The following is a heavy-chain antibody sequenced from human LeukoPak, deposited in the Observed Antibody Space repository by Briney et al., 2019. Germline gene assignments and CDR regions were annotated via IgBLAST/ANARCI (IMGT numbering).Heavy chain of an antibody. CDR3: ARPDTAMGSPFDY. V-gene: IGHV1-3*01. CDR2: INAGNGNT. CDR1: GYTFTSYA. Sequence: GASVKVPCKASGYTFTSYAMHWVRQAPGQRLEWMGWINAGNGNTKYSQKFQGRVTITRDTSASTAYMELSSLRSEDTAVYYCARPDTAMGSPFDYWGQGTLVTVSS. J-gene: IGHJ4*02. D-gene: IGHD5-18*01.